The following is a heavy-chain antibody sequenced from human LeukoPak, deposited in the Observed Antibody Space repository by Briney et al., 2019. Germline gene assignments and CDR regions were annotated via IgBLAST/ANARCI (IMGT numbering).Heavy chain of an antibody. Sequence: GGSLRLSCAASGFTFSSYAMSWVRQAPGKGLEWVSGISGSGVAAYYADSVKGRFTISRDNSKNTLYLHMNSLRAEDTAVYYCAKSSPYCGGGCYSGYYYGMDVWGQGTTVTVSS. CDR2: ISGSGVAA. CDR3: AKSSPYCGGGCYSGYYYGMDV. V-gene: IGHV3-23*01. CDR1: GFTFSSYA. J-gene: IGHJ6*02. D-gene: IGHD2-21*02.